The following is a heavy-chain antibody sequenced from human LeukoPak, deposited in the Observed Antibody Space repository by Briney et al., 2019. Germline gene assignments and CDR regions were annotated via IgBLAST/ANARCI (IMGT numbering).Heavy chain of an antibody. Sequence: GRSLRLSCAASGFTFSSYAMHWVRQAPGKGLEWVAVISYDGSNKYYADSVKGRFTISRDNSKNTLYLQMNSLRAEDTAVYYCARVGHYYDSSGYYSFVDHWGQGTLVTASS. V-gene: IGHV3-30*04. J-gene: IGHJ4*02. CDR2: ISYDGSNK. CDR1: GFTFSSYA. CDR3: ARVGHYYDSSGYYSFVDH. D-gene: IGHD3-22*01.